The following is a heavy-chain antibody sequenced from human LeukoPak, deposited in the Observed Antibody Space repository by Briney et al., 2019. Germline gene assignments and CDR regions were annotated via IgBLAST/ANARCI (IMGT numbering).Heavy chain of an antibody. CDR2: IIPIFGTA. V-gene: IGHV1-69*13. D-gene: IGHD3-3*01. CDR1: GGTFSSYA. J-gene: IGHJ6*02. CDR3: ARSYYDFWSGPPPYYGMDV. Sequence: GASVKVSCKASGGTFSSYAISWVRQAPGQGLEWMGGIIPIFGTANYAQKFQGRVTITAGESTSTAYMELSSLRSEDTAVYYCARSYYDFWSGPPPYYGMDVWGQGTTVTVSS.